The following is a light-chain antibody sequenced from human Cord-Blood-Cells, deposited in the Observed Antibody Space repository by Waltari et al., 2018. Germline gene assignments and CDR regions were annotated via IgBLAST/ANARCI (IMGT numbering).Light chain of an antibody. CDR2: EVS. CDR1: SSDVGGYNY. Sequence: QSALTQPPSASGSPGQSVTISCTGTSSDVGGYNYGPWYQQHPGKAPKPMIYEVSKRPSGVPDRFSGSKSGNTASLTVSGLQAEDEADYYCSSYAGSNNLGVFGGGTKLTVL. V-gene: IGLV2-8*01. CDR3: SSYAGSNNLGV. J-gene: IGLJ2*01.